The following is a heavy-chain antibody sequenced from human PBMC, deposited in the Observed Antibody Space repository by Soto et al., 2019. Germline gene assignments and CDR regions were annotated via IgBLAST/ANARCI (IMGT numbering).Heavy chain of an antibody. Sequence: ASVKVSCKASGYTFTNFYIHWVRQAPGQGLERMAIINPKGGKTNYAQKFQGRVTMAGDTFTNTAYMELSSLRSEDTAVYYCATSTHYDILTGYYTGAPFDYWGQGTLVTVSS. CDR2: INPKGGKT. CDR3: ATSTHYDILTGYYTGAPFDY. CDR1: GYTFTNFY. V-gene: IGHV1-46*01. J-gene: IGHJ4*02. D-gene: IGHD3-9*01.